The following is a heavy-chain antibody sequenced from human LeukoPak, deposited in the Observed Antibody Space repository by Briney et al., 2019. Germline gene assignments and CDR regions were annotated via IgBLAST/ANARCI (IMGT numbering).Heavy chain of an antibody. CDR3: VREGRITIFGLDSQYYYMDV. V-gene: IGHV1-2*02. D-gene: IGHD3-3*01. CDR2: INPNSGGT. Sequence: GASVKVSCKASGYTFTRYYMHTVRPAPGEGLGWMGWINPNSGGTNNVQQFQGRVTMTTDTSTSTAYMEMRRLRYDETALYLCVREGRITIFGLDSQYYYMDV. CDR1: GYTFTRYY. J-gene: IGHJ6*03.